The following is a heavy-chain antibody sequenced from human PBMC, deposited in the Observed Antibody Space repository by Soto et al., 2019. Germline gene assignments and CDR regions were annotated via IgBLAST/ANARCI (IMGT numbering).Heavy chain of an antibody. Sequence: GGSLRLSCAASGLTFSSYGMHWVRQAPGKGLEWVAVISYDGSNKYYADSVKGRFTISRDNSKNTLYLQMNSLRAEDTAVYYCAKSRALLADAFDIWGQGTMVTVSS. CDR3: AKSRALLADAFDI. J-gene: IGHJ3*02. D-gene: IGHD3-10*01. V-gene: IGHV3-30*18. CDR1: GLTFSSYG. CDR2: ISYDGSNK.